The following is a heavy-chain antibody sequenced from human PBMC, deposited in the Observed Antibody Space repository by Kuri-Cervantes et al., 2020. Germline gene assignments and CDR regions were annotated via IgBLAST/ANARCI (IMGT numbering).Heavy chain of an antibody. CDR2: INPNSGGA. J-gene: IGHJ6*02. CDR3: ARDKLRYDSSGYYALYSRYGMDV. Sequence: ASVKVSCKASGGTFSSYAISWVRQAPGQGLEWMGWINPNSGGADYAQKFQGRVTMTRDTSISTAYMELNSLRSEDTAVYYCARDKLRYDSSGYYALYSRYGMDVWGQGTTVTVSS. D-gene: IGHD3-22*01. CDR1: GGTFSSYA. V-gene: IGHV1-2*02.